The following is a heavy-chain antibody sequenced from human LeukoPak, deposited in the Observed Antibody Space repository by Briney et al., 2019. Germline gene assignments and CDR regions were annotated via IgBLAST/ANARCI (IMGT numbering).Heavy chain of an antibody. D-gene: IGHD5-18*01. CDR2: INHSGST. J-gene: IGHJ4*02. CDR1: GGSFSGYY. CDR3: ARDGGYSYGYYFDY. V-gene: IGHV4-34*01. Sequence: SETLSLTCAVYGGSFSGYYWSWIRQPPGKGLEWIGEINHSGSTNYNPSLKSRVTISVDTSKNQFSLKLSSVTAADTAVYYCARDGGYSYGYYFDYWGQGTLVTVSS.